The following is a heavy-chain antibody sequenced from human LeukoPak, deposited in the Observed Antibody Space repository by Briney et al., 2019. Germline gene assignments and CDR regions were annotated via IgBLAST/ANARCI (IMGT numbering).Heavy chain of an antibody. CDR3: ARDYDFWSGYFND. J-gene: IGHJ4*02. CDR1: GYTFTSYD. D-gene: IGHD3-3*01. CDR2: MNPNSGNT. Sequence: ASVKVSCKASGYTFTSYDIKWVRQATGQRLEWMGWMNPNSGNTGYAQKFQGRVTMTRNTSISTAYMELSSLRSEDTAVYYCARDYDFWSGYFNDWGQGTLVTVSS. V-gene: IGHV1-8*01.